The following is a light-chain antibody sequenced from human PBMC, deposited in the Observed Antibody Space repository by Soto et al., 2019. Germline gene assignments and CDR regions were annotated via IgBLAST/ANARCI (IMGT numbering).Light chain of an antibody. J-gene: IGLJ1*01. Sequence: QSALTQPASVAGSPGQSITISCTGTSSDVGSYNLVSRYQQHPGKAPKLMIYEVSKRPSGVSNRCSGSKSGNTASRTISGLQADDEADSYCCSYAGSSTYVFGTGTKLTVL. V-gene: IGLV2-23*02. CDR3: CSYAGSSTYV. CDR1: SSDVGSYNL. CDR2: EVS.